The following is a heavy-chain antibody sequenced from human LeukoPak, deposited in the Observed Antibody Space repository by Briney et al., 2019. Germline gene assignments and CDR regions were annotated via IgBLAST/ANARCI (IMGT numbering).Heavy chain of an antibody. Sequence: ASVTVSIKASGGTFSSYAISWVRQAPGQGLEWMGGIIPIFGTANYAQKFQGRVTITTDESTSTAYMELSSLRSEDTAVYYCASTNFYSSSSTAFDYWGQGTLVTVSS. D-gene: IGHD6-6*01. J-gene: IGHJ4*02. CDR2: IIPIFGTA. V-gene: IGHV1-69*05. CDR1: GGTFSSYA. CDR3: ASTNFYSSSSTAFDY.